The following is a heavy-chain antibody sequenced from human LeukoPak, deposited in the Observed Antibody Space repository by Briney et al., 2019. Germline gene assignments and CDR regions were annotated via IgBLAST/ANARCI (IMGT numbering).Heavy chain of an antibody. CDR3: ALRVTTALNAFDI. D-gene: IGHD1/OR15-1a*01. Sequence: GGSLRLSCAASGFTFSYYAITWARQAPGKGLEWVSGISDSGSTTSYADSVKGRFTISRDNSNNTLFLQMHNLRAEDTAMYYCALRVTTALNAFDIWGQGTMVTVS. J-gene: IGHJ3*02. V-gene: IGHV3-23*01. CDR2: ISDSGSTT. CDR1: GFTFSYYA.